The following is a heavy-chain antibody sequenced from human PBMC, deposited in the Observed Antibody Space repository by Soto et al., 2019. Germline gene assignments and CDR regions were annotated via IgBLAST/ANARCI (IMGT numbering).Heavy chain of an antibody. CDR3: ARAGDSSGYYYYFDY. J-gene: IGHJ4*02. D-gene: IGHD3-22*01. CDR2: IIPIFGTA. CDR1: GGTFSSYA. V-gene: IGHV1-69*01. Sequence: QVQLVQSGAEVKKPGSSVKVSCKASGGTFSSYAISWVRQAPGQGLEWMGGIIPIFGTANYAQKFQGRFTITAVESMSTAYMELSSLRSEETAVYYCARAGDSSGYYYYFDYWGQGTLVTVSS.